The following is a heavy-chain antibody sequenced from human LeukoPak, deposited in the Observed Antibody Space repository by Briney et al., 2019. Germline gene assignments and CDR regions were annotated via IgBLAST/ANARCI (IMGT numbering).Heavy chain of an antibody. CDR2: IYHSGNT. CDR1: GFTFSSYW. J-gene: IGHJ4*02. D-gene: IGHD3-10*01. Sequence: PGGSLRLSCAASGFTFSSYWMSWVRQAPGKGLEWVSVIYHSGNTDYADSVKGRFTISRDNSKNTLYLQMNSLRAEDTAVYYCAKDSGSGSSDYWGQGTLVTVSS. V-gene: IGHV3-66*03. CDR3: AKDSGSGSSDY.